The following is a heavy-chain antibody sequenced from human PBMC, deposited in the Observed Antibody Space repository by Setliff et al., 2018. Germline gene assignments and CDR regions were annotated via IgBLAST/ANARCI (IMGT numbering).Heavy chain of an antibody. Sequence: KPSETLSLTCTVSGGSISSSSYYWGWIRQPPGKGLEWIGSIYYSGSTYYNPPLKSRVTISVDTSKNRFSLKLSSVTAADTAVYYCARENPSRLDLRGAFDYWGQGTLVTVSS. V-gene: IGHV4-39*07. CDR3: ARENPSRLDLRGAFDY. D-gene: IGHD1-7*01. CDR1: GGSISSSSYY. J-gene: IGHJ4*02. CDR2: IYYSGST.